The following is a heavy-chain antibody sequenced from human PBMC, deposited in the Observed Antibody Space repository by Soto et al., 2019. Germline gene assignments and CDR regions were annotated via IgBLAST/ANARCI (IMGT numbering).Heavy chain of an antibody. D-gene: IGHD3-3*01. CDR2: IYSGGST. CDR3: ARDRLEEPKIDQRIGAFDI. J-gene: IGHJ3*02. V-gene: IGHV3-66*01. CDR1: GFTVSSNY. Sequence: HPGGSLRLSCAASGFTVSSNYMSWVRQAPGKGLEWVSVIYSGGSTYYADSVKGRFTISRDNSKNTLYLQMNSLRAEDTAVYYCARDRLEEPKIDQRIGAFDIWGQGTMVTVSS.